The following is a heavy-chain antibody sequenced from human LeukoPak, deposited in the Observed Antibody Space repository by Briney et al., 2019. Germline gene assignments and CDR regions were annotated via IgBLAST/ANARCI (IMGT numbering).Heavy chain of an antibody. J-gene: IGHJ4*02. CDR3: AKDVGDYEVYYFDY. Sequence: GGSLRLSCEASGFTVSSHYMSWFRQAPGLGLEWVSAIYTDGSTYYTDSVKGRFTISRDNSKNTLYLQMNSLRAEDTAVYYCAKDVGDYEVYYFDYWGQGTLVTVSS. CDR1: GFTVSSHY. D-gene: IGHD4-17*01. CDR2: IYTDGST. V-gene: IGHV3-53*01.